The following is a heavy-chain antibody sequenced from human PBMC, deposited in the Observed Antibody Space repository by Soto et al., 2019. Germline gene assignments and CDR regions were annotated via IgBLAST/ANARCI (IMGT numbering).Heavy chain of an antibody. Sequence: QVQLVESGGGVVQPGRSLRLSCAASGFTFSSYAMHWVRQAPGKGLEWVAVISYDGSNKYYADSVKGRFTISRDNSKNTLYLQMNSLRAEDTAVYYCARDFGYYDILTCPSLPPYFDYWGQGTLVTVSS. J-gene: IGHJ4*02. D-gene: IGHD3-9*01. V-gene: IGHV3-30-3*01. CDR2: ISYDGSNK. CDR3: ARDFGYYDILTCPSLPPYFDY. CDR1: GFTFSSYA.